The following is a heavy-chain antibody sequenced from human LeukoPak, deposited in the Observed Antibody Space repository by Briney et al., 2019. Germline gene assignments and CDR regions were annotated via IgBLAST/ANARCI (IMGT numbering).Heavy chain of an antibody. CDR2: IYTSGSGNT. D-gene: IGHD3-10*01. Sequence: SETLSLTCTVSGGSISSYYWSWIRQPAGKGLEWIGRIYTSGSGNTNYNPSLKSRVTMSVDTSKNQFSLRLTSVTAADTAVYYCARRRFGSGSYYFPFDYWGQGTLVTVSS. V-gene: IGHV4-4*07. CDR1: GGSISSYY. CDR3: ARRRFGSGSYYFPFDY. J-gene: IGHJ4*02.